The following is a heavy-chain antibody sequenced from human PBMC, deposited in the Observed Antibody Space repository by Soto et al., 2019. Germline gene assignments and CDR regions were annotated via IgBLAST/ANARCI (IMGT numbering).Heavy chain of an antibody. Sequence: QVQLQESGPGLVKPSQTLSLTCTVSGGSISSGGYYWSWIRQQPGKGLEWNGYNYNSGSTYYHPSITGRVTISVDSSKNTFSLKLSSVTAADTALNYCARGSYYDSSGYYGPWGRGTLVTVSS. CDR2: NYNSGST. V-gene: IGHV4-31*03. D-gene: IGHD3-22*01. CDR3: ARGSYYDSSGYYGP. J-gene: IGHJ5*02. CDR1: GGSISSGGYY.